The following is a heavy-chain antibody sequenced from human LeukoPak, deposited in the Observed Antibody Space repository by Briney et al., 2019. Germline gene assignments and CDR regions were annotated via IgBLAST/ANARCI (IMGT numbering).Heavy chain of an antibody. CDR1: GFSLTSGGEG. CDR2: IYWDDDK. CDR3: AHTRHGATPTRLDF. D-gene: IGHD4/OR15-4a*01. J-gene: IGHJ4*02. V-gene: IGHV2-5*02. Sequence: ESRPTLVNPTQTLTLTCSFSGFSLTSGGEGVAWIRQPPGKAPEWLALIYWDDDKRFRPSLQNRLTVSKDTSKNQVVLSMTKMDPLDTGTYYCAHTRHGATPTRLDFWGQGILVVVS.